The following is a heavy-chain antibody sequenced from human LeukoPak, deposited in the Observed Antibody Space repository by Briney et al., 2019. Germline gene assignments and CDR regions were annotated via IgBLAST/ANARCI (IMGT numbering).Heavy chain of an antibody. CDR1: GFTFSTYW. CDR3: ARPGRGDAFDV. CDR2: IKEDGSEK. Sequence: GGSLRLSCAASGFTFSTYWMSWVRQAPGKGLEWVANIKEDGSEKQYVDSVRGRFTISRDNGKNSLYLEMNSLRVEDTAVYYCARPGRGDAFDVWGQGTMVTVSS. V-gene: IGHV3-7*01. J-gene: IGHJ3*01.